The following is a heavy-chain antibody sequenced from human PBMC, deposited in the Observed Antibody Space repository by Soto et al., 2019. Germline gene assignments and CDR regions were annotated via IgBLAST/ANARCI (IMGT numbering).Heavy chain of an antibody. CDR1: GYAFTGYY. D-gene: IGHD2-21*01. V-gene: IGHV1-2*04. J-gene: IGHJ5*02. CDR3: ARGGNSGYNWFDP. CDR2: INPHSGDT. Sequence: ASVKVSCKASGYAFTGYYIQWVRQAPGQGLEWMGWINPHSGDTKSAQKFQGWVTMTRDTSLSTAYMEVSRLRSDDTAVYFCARGGNSGYNWFDPWGQGTLVTSPQ.